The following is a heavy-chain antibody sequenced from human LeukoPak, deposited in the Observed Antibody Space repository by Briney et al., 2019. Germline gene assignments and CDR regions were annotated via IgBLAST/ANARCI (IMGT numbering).Heavy chain of an antibody. CDR1: GYTFTSYG. V-gene: IGHV1-18*01. CDR3: AAWRVGIAVADG. J-gene: IGHJ4*02. D-gene: IGHD6-19*01. CDR2: ISAYNGNT. Sequence: ASVKVSCKASGYTFTSYGISWVRQAPGQGLEWMGWISAYNGNTNYAQKLQGRVTMTTDTSTSKANMELRSLRSDDTAVYYCAAWRVGIAVADGWGQGTLVTVSS.